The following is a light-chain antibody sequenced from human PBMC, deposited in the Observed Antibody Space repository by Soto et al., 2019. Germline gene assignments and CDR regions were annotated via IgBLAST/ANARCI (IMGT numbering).Light chain of an antibody. CDR3: QTWGTGIRV. J-gene: IGLJ2*01. Sequence: QPVLTQSPSASASLGASVKLTCTLSSGHSSYAIAWHQQQPEKGPRYLMKLNSDGSHSKGDGIPDRFSGSSSGAERYLTISSRQSEVEADYCCQTWGTGIRVFGGGTKLTVL. CDR2: LNSDGSH. V-gene: IGLV4-69*01. CDR1: SGHSSYA.